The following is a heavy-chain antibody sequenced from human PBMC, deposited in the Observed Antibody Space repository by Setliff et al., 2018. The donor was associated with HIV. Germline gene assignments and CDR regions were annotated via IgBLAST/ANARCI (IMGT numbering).Heavy chain of an antibody. CDR3: ARDRGVYCRSTNCYSPVDAFDI. D-gene: IGHD2-2*01. CDR2: IGSYSGYT. V-gene: IGHV1-18*01. Sequence: ASVKVSCKASNYTLINYGVSWVRQAPGQGLEWMGWIGSYSGYTIYAQKFQDRLTMTTDTSTSTAYMELRSLRSDDTAVYYCARDRGVYCRSTNCYSPVDAFDIWGQGTMVTVSS. J-gene: IGHJ3*02. CDR1: NYTLINYG.